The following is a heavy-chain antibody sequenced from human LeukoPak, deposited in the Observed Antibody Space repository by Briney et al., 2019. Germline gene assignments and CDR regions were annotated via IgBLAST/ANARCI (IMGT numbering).Heavy chain of an antibody. D-gene: IGHD4-17*01. CDR3: ARDQGYTVKNWFDP. Sequence: PSETLSLTCTVPGGSISSYYWSWIRQPAGKGLEWIGRIYTSGSTNYNPSLKSRVTMSVDTSKNQFSLKLSSVTAADTAVYYCARDQGYTVKNWFDPWGQGTLVTVSS. CDR1: GGSISSYY. J-gene: IGHJ5*02. V-gene: IGHV4-4*07. CDR2: IYTSGST.